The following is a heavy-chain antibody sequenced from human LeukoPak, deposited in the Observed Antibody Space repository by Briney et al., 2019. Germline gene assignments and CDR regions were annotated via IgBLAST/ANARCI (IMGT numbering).Heavy chain of an antibody. V-gene: IGHV3-53*01. CDR3: AKRGITTSGHNYMDV. D-gene: IGHD3-10*01. CDR1: GFTVSSNY. CDR2: IYSGGST. Sequence: GGSLRLSCAASGFTVSSNYMSWVRQAPGKGLEWVSVIYSGGSTYYADSVKGRFTISRDNSKNMLYLQMSSLRAEDTAVYYCAKRGITTSGHNYMDVWGKGTTVTVSS. J-gene: IGHJ6*03.